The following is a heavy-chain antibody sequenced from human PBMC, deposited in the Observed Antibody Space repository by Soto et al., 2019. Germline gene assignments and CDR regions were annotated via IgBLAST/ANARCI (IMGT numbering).Heavy chain of an antibody. CDR3: ARLGGYCSGGSCQWDWYFDL. Sequence: QVQLVQSGAEVKKPGSSVKVSCKASGGTFSSYAISWVRQAPGQGLEWMGGIIPIFGTANYAQKFQGRVTITADESTSKAYMELSSLRSEDTAVYYCARLGGYCSGGSCQWDWYFDLWGRGTLVTVSS. V-gene: IGHV1-69*01. D-gene: IGHD2-15*01. CDR1: GGTFSSYA. CDR2: IIPIFGTA. J-gene: IGHJ2*01.